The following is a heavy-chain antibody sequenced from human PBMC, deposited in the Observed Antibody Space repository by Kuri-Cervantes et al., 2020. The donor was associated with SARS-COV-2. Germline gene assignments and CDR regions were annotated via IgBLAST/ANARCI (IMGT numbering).Heavy chain of an antibody. Sequence: GESLKISCAASGFTFSNAWMSWVRQAPGKGLEWISYVSPNSNTIYYADSVKGRFTISRDNAKNLLYLQMNSLRDDDTAVYYCARDMSKGQWLERGWFDPWGQGTLVTVSS. CDR3: ARDMSKGQWLERGWFDP. V-gene: IGHV3-48*02. D-gene: IGHD6-19*01. CDR2: VSPNSNTI. J-gene: IGHJ5*02. CDR1: GFTFSNAW.